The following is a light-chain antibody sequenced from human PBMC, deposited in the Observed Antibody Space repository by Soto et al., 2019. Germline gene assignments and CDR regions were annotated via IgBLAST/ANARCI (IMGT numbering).Light chain of an antibody. CDR2: DVS. Sequence: DIQMTQSPSTLAASLGDTVTMTCRSSSKWLAWYQKKPGKAPKLLIYDVSNLERGVPPRFSGSTSGAESTLTITGLQPDDLGTYYCQHTTDFTFGQGTKVDI. J-gene: IGKJ2*01. V-gene: IGKV1-5*01. CDR3: QHTTDFT. CDR1: SSSKW.